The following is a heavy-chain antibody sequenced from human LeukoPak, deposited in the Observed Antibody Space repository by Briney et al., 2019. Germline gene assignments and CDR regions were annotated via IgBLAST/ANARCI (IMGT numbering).Heavy chain of an antibody. CDR2: IYYSGST. CDR3: ASDPVLPQPNAFDI. V-gene: IGHV4-31*02. Sequence: SLSLTCTVSGGSISSGWYYWGWIPQHPGQGLVWLGYIYYSGSTYYNPPLKSRVTISVDTSKNQFSLKLSSVTAADTAVYYCASDPVLPQPNAFDIWGQGTMVTVSS. D-gene: IGHD2/OR15-2a*01. J-gene: IGHJ3*02. CDR1: GGSISSGWYY.